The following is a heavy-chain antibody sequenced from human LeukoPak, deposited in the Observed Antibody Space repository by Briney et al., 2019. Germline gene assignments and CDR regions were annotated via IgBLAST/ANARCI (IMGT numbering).Heavy chain of an antibody. V-gene: IGHV4-59*01. J-gene: IGHJ4*02. CDR1: GCSISSYY. CDR3: ARDYCSGGSCYAFGY. Sequence: PSETLSCTCCGSGCSISSYYWSWLGHPPGQGLEWFVYIYYSGSTNANPFLKSLVTISVDTSKNQFSLKLSSVTAADTAVYYWARDYCSGGSCYAFGYWGQGTLVTVSS. D-gene: IGHD2-15*01. CDR2: IYYSGST.